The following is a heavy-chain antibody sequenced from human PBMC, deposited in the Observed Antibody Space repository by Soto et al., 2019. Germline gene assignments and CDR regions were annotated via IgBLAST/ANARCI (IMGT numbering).Heavy chain of an antibody. CDR2: IYYTGST. CDR1: GDSVSSGSYY. V-gene: IGHV4-61*01. D-gene: IGHD2-8*01. J-gene: IGHJ5*02. CDR3: ASGGALMVFAAPPWFDP. Sequence: QVQLQESGPGLVKPSETLSLTCTVSGDSVSSGSYYWSWIRQAPGRGLEWIGNIYYTGSTNYNPSLKSRVTISIDTSKNQFSLRLSSVTAADTAVYYCASGGALMVFAAPPWFDPGGQGTLFIVSS.